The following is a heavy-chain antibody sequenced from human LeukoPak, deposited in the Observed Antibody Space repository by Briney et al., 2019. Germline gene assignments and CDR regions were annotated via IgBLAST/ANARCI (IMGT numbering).Heavy chain of an antibody. J-gene: IGHJ5*02. CDR1: GFTISGYW. V-gene: IGHV3-74*01. CDR3: ARDFTAPAP. CDR2: INSDGSRT. D-gene: IGHD3-16*01. Sequence: PGGSLRLSCAASGFTISGYWMHWVRQAPGKGLVWVSRINSDGSRTYYADSVKGRFTISRDNADNTLYLQMNNLRADDTAVYYCARDFTAPAPWGQGTLVTVSS.